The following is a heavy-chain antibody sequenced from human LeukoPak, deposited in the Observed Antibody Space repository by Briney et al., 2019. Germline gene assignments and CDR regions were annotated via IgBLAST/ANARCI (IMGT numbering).Heavy chain of an antibody. D-gene: IGHD3-22*01. J-gene: IGHJ4*02. V-gene: IGHV4-4*07. CDR3: ARGGYYDSSGYYTESLIFDY. CDR2: IYTSGST. Sequence: SETLSLTCTVSGGSISSYYWSWIRQPAGKGLEWIGRIYTSGSTNYNPSLKSRVTMSVDTSKNQFSLKLSSVTAADTAVYYCARGGYYDSSGYYTESLIFDYWGQGTLVTVSS. CDR1: GGSISSYY.